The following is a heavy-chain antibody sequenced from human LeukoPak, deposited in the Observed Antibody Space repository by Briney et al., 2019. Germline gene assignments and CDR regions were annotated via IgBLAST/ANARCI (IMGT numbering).Heavy chain of an antibody. CDR3: ARGLGWKVTTMGLFYMDV. J-gene: IGHJ6*03. V-gene: IGHV4-34*01. CDR1: GSSFSGFD. D-gene: IGHD4-11*01. CDR2: INEGGDT. Sequence: SETLSLTCAVYGSSFSGFDWSWVRQAPGKGWEWIGEINEGGDTKYNPSLKSRVTLSVDTSRKEFSLKIRSVTAADTAVYYCARGLGWKVTTMGLFYMDVWGEGTTVTVS.